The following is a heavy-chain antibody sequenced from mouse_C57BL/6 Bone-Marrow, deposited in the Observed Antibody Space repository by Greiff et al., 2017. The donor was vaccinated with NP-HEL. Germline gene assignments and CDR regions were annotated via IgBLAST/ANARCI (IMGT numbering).Heavy chain of an antibody. CDR3: AKGDTTVVARD. CDR2: IYPGSGNT. V-gene: IGHV1-76*01. CDR1: GYTFTDYY. D-gene: IGHD1-1*01. Sequence: QVHVKQSGAELVRPGASVKLSCKASGYTFTDYYINWVKQRPGQGLEWIARIYPGSGNTYYNEKFKGKATLTAEKSSSTVYMQLSSLTSEDSAVYFCAKGDTTVVARDWGQGTLVTVSA. J-gene: IGHJ3*01.